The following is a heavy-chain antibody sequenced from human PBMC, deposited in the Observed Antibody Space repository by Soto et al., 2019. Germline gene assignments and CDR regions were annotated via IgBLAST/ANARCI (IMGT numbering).Heavy chain of an antibody. CDR3: ARESGQQWLVPDLLFGAFDI. D-gene: IGHD6-19*01. J-gene: IGHJ3*02. CDR2: ISSSSSTI. Sequence: PGGSLRLSCAASGFTFSSYSMNWVRQAPGKGLEWVSYISSSSSTIYYADSVKGRFTISRDNAKNSLYLQMNSLRAEDTAVYYCARESGQQWLVPDLLFGAFDIWGQGTMVTVSS. V-gene: IGHV3-48*01. CDR1: GFTFSSYS.